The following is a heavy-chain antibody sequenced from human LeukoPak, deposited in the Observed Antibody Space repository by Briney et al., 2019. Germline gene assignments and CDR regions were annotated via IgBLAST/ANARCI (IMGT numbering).Heavy chain of an antibody. J-gene: IGHJ3*02. D-gene: IGHD3-9*01. CDR3: ARHSYYDILTGYYLGAFDI. CDR1: GGSISSSNW. Sequence: SETLSLTCGVSGGSISSSNWWSWVRQPPGKGLEWIGEIYDGGNTNYNPSLKSRVTISVDKSKNQFSLKLSSVTAADTAVYYCARHSYYDILTGYYLGAFDIWGQGTMVTVSS. CDR2: IYDGGNT. V-gene: IGHV4-4*02.